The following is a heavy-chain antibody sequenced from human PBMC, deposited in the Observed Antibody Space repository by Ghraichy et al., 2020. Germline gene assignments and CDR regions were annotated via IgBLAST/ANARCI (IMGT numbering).Heavy chain of an antibody. V-gene: IGHV3-15*01. J-gene: IGHJ4*02. CDR2: IKSKTDGGTT. Sequence: LSLTCAASGFNFSNAWMSWVRQAPGKGLEWFGRIKSKTDGGTTDYAAPVKGRFTISRDDSKNTLYLQMNSLKTEDTAVYYCTTVLPYYYDSSGYYPFDYWGQGTLVTVSS. CDR3: TTVLPYYYDSSGYYPFDY. D-gene: IGHD3-22*01. CDR1: GFNFSNAW.